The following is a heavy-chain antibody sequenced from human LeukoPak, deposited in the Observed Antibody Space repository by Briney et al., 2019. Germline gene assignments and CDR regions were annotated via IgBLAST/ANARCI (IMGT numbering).Heavy chain of an antibody. CDR2: ISSRSSFT. CDR3: ARETPRKAFDI. J-gene: IGHJ3*02. CDR1: GFTFSSYG. Sequence: PGGSLRLSCAASGFTFSSYGMNWDRQAPGKGLEWVSSISSRSSFTYYVESVKGRFTISRDNAKNSLYLQMNSLRVEDTAVYYCARETPRKAFDIWGQGTMVTVSS. V-gene: IGHV3-21*01.